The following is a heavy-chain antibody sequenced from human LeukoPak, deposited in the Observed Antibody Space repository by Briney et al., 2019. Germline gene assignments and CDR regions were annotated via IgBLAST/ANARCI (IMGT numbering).Heavy chain of an antibody. CDR1: GGSISSSTYY. CDR3: ARVASYYDSSGYLTPYYFDY. Sequence: SETLSLACTVSGGSISSSTYYWSWIRQHPGKGLEWIGYIYYSGSTYYNPSLKSRVTISVDTSKNQFSLKLSSVTAADTAVFYCARVASYYDSSGYLTPYYFDYWGQGTLVTVSS. V-gene: IGHV4-31*03. D-gene: IGHD3-22*01. J-gene: IGHJ4*02. CDR2: IYYSGST.